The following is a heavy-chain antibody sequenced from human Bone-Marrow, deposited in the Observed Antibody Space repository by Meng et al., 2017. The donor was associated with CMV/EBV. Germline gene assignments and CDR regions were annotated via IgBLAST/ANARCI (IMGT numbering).Heavy chain of an antibody. CDR2: ISSSGRYV. CDR1: GFTFSSCT. V-gene: IGHV3-21*01. J-gene: IGHJ5*02. Sequence: SGFTFSSCTMKWVRQAPGKGLEWVSSISSSGRYVSYADSVKGRFTISRDNTKNSLYLQMNSLRAEDTAVYYCARDVTATGPNWFDPWGHGTLVTVSS. CDR3: ARDVTATGPNWFDP. D-gene: IGHD2-8*02.